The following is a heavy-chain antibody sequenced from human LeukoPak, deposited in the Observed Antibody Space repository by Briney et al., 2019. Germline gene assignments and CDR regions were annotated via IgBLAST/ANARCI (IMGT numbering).Heavy chain of an antibody. Sequence: GASVKVSCKASGYTFTGYYMHWVRQAPGQGLEWMGWINPNSGGTNYAQKFQGWVTMTRDTSISTAYMELSRLRSDDTAVYYCASGIAAAEYAFDIWGQGTMVTVSS. D-gene: IGHD6-13*01. V-gene: IGHV1-2*04. CDR1: GYTFTGYY. CDR2: INPNSGGT. CDR3: ASGIAAAEYAFDI. J-gene: IGHJ3*02.